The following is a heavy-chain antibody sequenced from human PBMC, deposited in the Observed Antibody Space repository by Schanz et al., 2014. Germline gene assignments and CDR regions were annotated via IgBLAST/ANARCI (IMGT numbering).Heavy chain of an antibody. V-gene: IGHV3-23*01. D-gene: IGHD2-15*01. J-gene: IGHJ6*02. CDR1: GFTFNSYA. CDR2: ISHSGGSK. Sequence: DVQLLESGGGLVQPGGSLRLSCAASGFTFNSYAMTWVRQAPGKGLEWVSSISHSGGSKYYADSVKGRFTISRDNSENTLYLQMNSLSADDTAVFYCAKEMGYCSGGTCYDCYYYGLDVWGQGTTXTVSS. CDR3: AKEMGYCSGGTCYDCYYYGLDV.